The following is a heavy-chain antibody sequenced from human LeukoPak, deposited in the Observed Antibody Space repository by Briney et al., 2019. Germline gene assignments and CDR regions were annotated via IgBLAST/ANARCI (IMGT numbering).Heavy chain of an antibody. Sequence: SETLSLTCTVSGGSINSYYWSWIRQPPGKGLEWIGYIFYSGSTNYNPSLKSRVTISVDTSKNQFSLKLSSVTAADTAVYYCARRITSSGYYTDDSWGQGTLVTVSS. V-gene: IGHV4-59*08. D-gene: IGHD3-22*01. CDR2: IFYSGST. CDR3: ARRITSSGYYTDDS. CDR1: GGSINSYY. J-gene: IGHJ4*02.